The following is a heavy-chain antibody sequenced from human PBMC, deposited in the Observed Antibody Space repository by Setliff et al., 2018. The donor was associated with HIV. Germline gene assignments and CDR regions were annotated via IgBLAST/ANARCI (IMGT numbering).Heavy chain of an antibody. CDR1: GGSISSYY. Sequence: SETLSLTCTVSGGSISSYYWSWIRQPPGKGLEWIGYIYYSGSTNYNPSLRSRVTISVDTSKNLFSLKLSSVTAADTAVYYCARHDHSDSLSYPMDVWGKGTTVTVSS. CDR2: IYYSGST. V-gene: IGHV4-59*08. CDR3: ARHDHSDSLSYPMDV. J-gene: IGHJ6*03. D-gene: IGHD3-22*01.